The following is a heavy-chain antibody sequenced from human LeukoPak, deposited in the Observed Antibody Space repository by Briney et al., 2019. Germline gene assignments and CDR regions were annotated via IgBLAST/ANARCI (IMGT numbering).Heavy chain of an antibody. J-gene: IGHJ5*02. Sequence: ASVTVSCKASGYTLTDHYMRWLRWAPGQGLEWMGWINPQNGATVYAKKFQGRVTMTRDTPVSTLYMELRNLRSDDTGVYYCAKEGYSNGPDPWGPGSLVTVSS. V-gene: IGHV1-2*02. D-gene: IGHD4-11*01. CDR2: INPQNGAT. CDR3: AKEGYSNGPDP. CDR1: GYTLTDHY.